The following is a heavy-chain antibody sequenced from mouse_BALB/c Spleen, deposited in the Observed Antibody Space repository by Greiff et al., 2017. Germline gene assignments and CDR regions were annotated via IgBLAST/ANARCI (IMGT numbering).Heavy chain of an antibody. V-gene: IGHV5-17*02. CDR1: GFTFSSFG. D-gene: IGHD2-14*01. CDR3: ANYYRYEVPAY. J-gene: IGHJ3*01. CDR2: ISSGSSTN. Sequence: EVMLLQSGGGLVQPGGSRKLSCAASGFTFSSFGMHWVRQAPEKGLEWVAYISSGSSTNYYADTLKGRFTISRDNPKNTLFLQMTSLRSEDTAMYYCANYYRYEVPAYWGQGTLVTVSA.